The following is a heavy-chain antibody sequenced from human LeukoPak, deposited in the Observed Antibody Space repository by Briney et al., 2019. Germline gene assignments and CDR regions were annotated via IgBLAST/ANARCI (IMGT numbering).Heavy chain of an antibody. CDR1: GGSTSGCY. Sequence: LETLSLTCSVSGGSTSGCYWSWIRQPPGKGLEWIGYIYYSGYSNSNPSLKSRVTMSLDASKNQFSLRLSSVTAADTAVYYCARHPFSTPFDYWGRGTLVTVSS. V-gene: IGHV4-59*08. D-gene: IGHD2/OR15-2a*01. J-gene: IGHJ4*02. CDR3: ARHPFSTPFDY. CDR2: IYYSGYS.